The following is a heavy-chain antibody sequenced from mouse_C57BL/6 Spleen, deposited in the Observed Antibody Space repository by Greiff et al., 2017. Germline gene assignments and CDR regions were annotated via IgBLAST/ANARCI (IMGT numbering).Heavy chain of an antibody. J-gene: IGHJ4*01. Sequence: DVKLVESGGGLVKPGGSLKLSCAASGFTFSDYGMHWVRQAPEQGLEWVAYISSGSSTIYYADTVKGRFTISRDNAKNTLFLQMTSLRSEDTAMYYCARNEGYYYAMDYWGQGTSATVSS. CDR2: ISSGSSTI. D-gene: IGHD2-3*01. V-gene: IGHV5-17*01. CDR3: ARNEGYYYAMDY. CDR1: GFTFSDYG.